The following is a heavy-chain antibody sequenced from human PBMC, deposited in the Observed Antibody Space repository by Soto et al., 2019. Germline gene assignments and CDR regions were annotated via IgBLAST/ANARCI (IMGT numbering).Heavy chain of an antibody. CDR1: GGSFSGYY. D-gene: IGHD1-20*01. CDR3: ARLPGITGTGDYYYGMDV. CDR2: INHSGST. V-gene: IGHV4-34*01. Sequence: QVQLQQWGAGLLKPSETLSLTCAVYGGSFSGYYWSWIRQPPGKGLEWIGEINHSGSTNYNPSLKSRVTISVDTSKNQFSLKLSSVTAADTAVYYCARLPGITGTGDYYYGMDVWGQGTTVTVSS. J-gene: IGHJ6*02.